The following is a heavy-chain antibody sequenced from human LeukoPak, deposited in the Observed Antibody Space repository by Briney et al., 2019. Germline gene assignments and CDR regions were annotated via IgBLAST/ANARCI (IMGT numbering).Heavy chain of an antibody. J-gene: IGHJ1*01. D-gene: IGHD1-26*01. CDR1: GFTLSRYW. CDR2: INTDGSSI. V-gene: IGHV3-74*01. CDR3: AKDYSGSYYEYFQH. Sequence: GGSLRLSCAASGFTLSRYWMHWVRQAPGKGLVWVSRINTDGSSINYADSVKGRFTISRDIAKNTLYLQMNSLRAEDTAVYYCAKDYSGSYYEYFQHWGQGTLVTVSS.